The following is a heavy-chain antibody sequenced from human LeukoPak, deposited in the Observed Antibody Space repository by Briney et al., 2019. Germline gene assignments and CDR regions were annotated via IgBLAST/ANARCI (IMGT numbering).Heavy chain of an antibody. CDR1: GFTFSNYA. CDR2: ISYDGSVE. Sequence: PGGSLRLSCAASGFTFSNYAMHWVRQAPGKGLEWVALISYDGSVEKNAASVKGRFTISRDNSKNTLYLQMSSLRTEDTAVYYCARALGSSWDSSLDSWGQGTLVPVSS. V-gene: IGHV3-30*04. J-gene: IGHJ4*02. D-gene: IGHD6-13*01. CDR3: ARALGSSWDSSLDS.